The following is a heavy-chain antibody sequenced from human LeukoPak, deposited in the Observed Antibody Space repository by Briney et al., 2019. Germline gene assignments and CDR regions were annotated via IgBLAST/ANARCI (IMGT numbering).Heavy chain of an antibody. CDR2: ISGSGGST. CDR1: GFTFSSYG. J-gene: IGHJ6*03. Sequence: HPGGSLRLSCAASGFTFSSYGMSWVRQAPGKGLEWVSAISGSGGSTYYADSVKGRFTISRDNSKNTLYLQMNSLRAEDTAVYYCARGNTLSPRWSYYYYMDVWGKGTTVTISS. CDR3: ARGNTLSPRWSYYYYMDV. V-gene: IGHV3-23*01. D-gene: IGHD2/OR15-2a*01.